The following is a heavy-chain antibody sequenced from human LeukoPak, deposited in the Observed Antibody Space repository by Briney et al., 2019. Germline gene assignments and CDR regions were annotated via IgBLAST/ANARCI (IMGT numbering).Heavy chain of an antibody. D-gene: IGHD3-22*01. CDR3: AKRSEWANYYDSSGYLDY. CDR2: ISYDGSNK. J-gene: IGHJ4*02. V-gene: IGHV3-30*18. Sequence: GGSLRLSCAASGFTFSSYGMHWVRQAPGKGLEWVAVISYDGSNKYYADSVKGRFTISRDNSKNTLYLQMNSLRAEDTAVYYCAKRSEWANYYDSSGYLDYWGQGTLVTVSS. CDR1: GFTFSSYG.